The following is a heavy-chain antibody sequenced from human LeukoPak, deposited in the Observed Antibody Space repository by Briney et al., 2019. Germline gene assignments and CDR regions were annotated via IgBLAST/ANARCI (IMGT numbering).Heavy chain of an antibody. CDR2: IKQDGSEK. CDR3: ARDAYYDFWSGWHWFDP. Sequence: GGSLRLSCAASGFTFSSYWMSWVRQAPGKGLEWVANIKQDGSEKYYADSVKGRFTISRDNAKNSLYLQMNSLRAEDTAVYYCARDAYYDFWSGWHWFDPWGQGTLVTVSS. D-gene: IGHD3-3*01. CDR1: GFTFSSYW. J-gene: IGHJ5*02. V-gene: IGHV3-7*01.